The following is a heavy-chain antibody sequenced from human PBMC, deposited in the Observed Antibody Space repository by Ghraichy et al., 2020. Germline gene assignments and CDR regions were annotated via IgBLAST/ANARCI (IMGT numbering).Heavy chain of an antibody. V-gene: IGHV4-39*01. CDR2: IYYSGST. Sequence: SETLSLTCTVSGGSISSSSYYWGWIRQPPGKGLEWIGCIYYSGSTYYNPSLKSRVTISVDTSKNQFSLRLSSVTAADTAVYYCARRGGLYGSGSCHIDYLGQGTRVT. CDR1: GGSISSSSYY. D-gene: IGHD3-10*01. CDR3: ARRGGLYGSGSCHIDY. J-gene: IGHJ4*02.